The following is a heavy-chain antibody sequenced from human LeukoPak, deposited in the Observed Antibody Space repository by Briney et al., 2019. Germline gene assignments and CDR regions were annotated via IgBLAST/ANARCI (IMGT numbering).Heavy chain of an antibody. CDR1: GYTFTGYY. Sequence: GASVKVSCKASGYTFTGYYMHWVRQAPGQGLEWMGWINPNSGGTNYAQKFQGRVTMTRDTSISTAYMELSRLRSDDTAVYYCARAHHAIFTMIVVVITPFDYWGQGTLVTVSS. CDR3: ARAHHAIFTMIVVVITPFDY. CDR2: INPNSGGT. D-gene: IGHD3-22*01. V-gene: IGHV1-2*02. J-gene: IGHJ4*02.